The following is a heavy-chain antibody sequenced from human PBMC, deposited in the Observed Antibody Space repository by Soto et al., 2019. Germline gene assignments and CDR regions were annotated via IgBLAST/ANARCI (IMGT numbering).Heavy chain of an antibody. Sequence: SETLSLTCTVSGGSISSYYWSWIRQPPGKGLEWIGYIYYSGSTNYNPSLKSRVTISVDTSKNQFSLKLSSVTAADTAVYYCARGLVVVAAALGNWFDPWGQGTLVTVSS. V-gene: IGHV4-59*01. CDR3: ARGLVVVAAALGNWFDP. J-gene: IGHJ5*02. CDR1: GGSISSYY. CDR2: IYYSGST. D-gene: IGHD2-15*01.